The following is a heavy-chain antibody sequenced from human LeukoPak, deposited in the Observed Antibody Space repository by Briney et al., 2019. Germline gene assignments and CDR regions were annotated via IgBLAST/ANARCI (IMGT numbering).Heavy chain of an antibody. J-gene: IGHJ4*02. CDR3: ASQVVVTDY. V-gene: IGHV3-21*01. CDR2: ISSSSTYI. CDR1: GFTFSSYS. Sequence: GGSLRLSRAPSGFTFSSYSMNWVRQAPGKRLEWVSSISSSSTYIYYADSVKGRFTISRDNAKNSLYLQMNSLRAEDTAVYYCASQVVVTDYWGQGALVTVSS. D-gene: IGHD3-22*01.